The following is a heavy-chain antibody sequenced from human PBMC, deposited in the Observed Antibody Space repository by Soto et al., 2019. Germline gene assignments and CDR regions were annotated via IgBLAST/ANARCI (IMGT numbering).Heavy chain of an antibody. CDR3: ARGGYYDSSGSRNYHYYGMNV. J-gene: IGHJ6*02. CDR2: ISAYNGNT. CDR1: GYTFTNFG. D-gene: IGHD3-22*01. Sequence: ASVKVSCKASGYTFTNFGISWVRQAPGQGLEWMGWISAYNGNTNYAQKFQGRVSMTTDTSTKTAYMEVRSLRSDDTAVYYCARGGYYDSSGSRNYHYYGMNVWGQGTTVTVSS. V-gene: IGHV1-18*01.